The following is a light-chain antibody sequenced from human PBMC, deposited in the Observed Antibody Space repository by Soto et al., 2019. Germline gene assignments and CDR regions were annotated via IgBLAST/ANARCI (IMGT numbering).Light chain of an antibody. CDR1: NRDVGSYNL. CDR2: EVR. CDR3: SSYTTTSTLV. V-gene: IGLV2-14*01. Sequence: QSVLTQPASVSGSPGQSITIACTGTNRDVGSYNLVSWYQQRPGEAPKLIISEVRNRPSGISYRSTGSKSGNTASLTISGLQAEDEADYYCSSYTTTSTLVFGGGTKVTVL. J-gene: IGLJ3*02.